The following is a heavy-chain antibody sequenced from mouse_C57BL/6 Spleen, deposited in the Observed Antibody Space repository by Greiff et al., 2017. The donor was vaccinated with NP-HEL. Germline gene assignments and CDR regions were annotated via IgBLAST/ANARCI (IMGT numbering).Heavy chain of an antibody. Sequence: VKLMESGAELARPGASVKLSCKASGYTFTSYGISWVKQRTGQGLEWIGEIYPRSGNTYYNEKFKGKATLTADKSSSTAYMELRSLTSEDSAVYFCAREDDGYYYFDVWGTGTTVTVSS. D-gene: IGHD2-3*01. CDR3: AREDDGYYYFDV. CDR2: IYPRSGNT. CDR1: GYTFTSYG. V-gene: IGHV1-81*01. J-gene: IGHJ1*03.